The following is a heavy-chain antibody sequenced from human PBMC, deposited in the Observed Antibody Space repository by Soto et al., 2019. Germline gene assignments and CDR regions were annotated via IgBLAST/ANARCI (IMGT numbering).Heavy chain of an antibody. Sequence: GGSLRLSCAASGFTFSSYGMHWVRQAPGKGLEWVAVISYDGSNKYYADSVKGRFTISRDNSKNTLYLQMNSLRAEDTAVYYCAKEGYSNTGYYFDYWGQGTLVTVSS. V-gene: IGHV3-30*18. J-gene: IGHJ4*02. CDR2: ISYDGSNK. D-gene: IGHD4-4*01. CDR1: GFTFSSYG. CDR3: AKEGYSNTGYYFDY.